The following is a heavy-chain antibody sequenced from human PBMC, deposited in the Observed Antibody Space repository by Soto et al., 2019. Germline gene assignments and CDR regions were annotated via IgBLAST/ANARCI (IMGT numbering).Heavy chain of an antibody. Sequence: PSETLSLTCTVFGGSMSSYCWSWIRQPPGKVLEWIGYIYYSGSTNYNPSLKSRVTISVDTSQNQFSLKLSSVTAAATAVYYCAREGYGRVDLWGQGTLVTVSS. CDR3: AREGYGRVDL. CDR1: GGSMSSYC. V-gene: IGHV4-59*01. J-gene: IGHJ5*02. D-gene: IGHD1-1*01. CDR2: IYYSGST.